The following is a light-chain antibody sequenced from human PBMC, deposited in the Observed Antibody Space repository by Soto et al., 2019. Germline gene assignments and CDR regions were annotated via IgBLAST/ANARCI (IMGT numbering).Light chain of an antibody. V-gene: IGKV3-20*01. CDR1: QSLDSKP. Sequence: EIVLTQSPGTLSLSPGERVTLSCRASQSLDSKPLNWYQQKPGQSPRLLIYGASRRATGIPDRFSGSGSGTGFTLTISRLEAEDFAVYVCHHDVNSLWTFGQGTKVEIK. J-gene: IGKJ1*01. CDR2: GAS. CDR3: HHDVNSLWT.